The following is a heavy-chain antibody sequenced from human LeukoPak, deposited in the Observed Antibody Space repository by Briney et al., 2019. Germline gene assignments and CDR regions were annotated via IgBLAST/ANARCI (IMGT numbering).Heavy chain of an antibody. D-gene: IGHD1-14*01. CDR3: ARDLSLTPRRDYFDY. J-gene: IGHJ4*02. V-gene: IGHV1-2*02. CDR1: GYIFTDYY. CDR2: INPNSGGT. Sequence: ASVKVSCKASGYIFTDYYMHWVRQAPGQRLEWMGWINPNSGGTKFAQKLQGRVTMTRDTSISTAYMELSSLTSDDTAVYYCARDLSLTPRRDYFDYWGQGTLVTVSS.